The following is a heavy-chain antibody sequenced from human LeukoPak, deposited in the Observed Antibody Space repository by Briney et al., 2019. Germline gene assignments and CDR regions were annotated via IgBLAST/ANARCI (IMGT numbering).Heavy chain of an antibody. CDR3: AGKIRPRYSSGWYEVGDY. CDR2: IYYSGST. CDR1: GGSISSYY. J-gene: IGHJ4*02. V-gene: IGHV4-59*01. Sequence: SETLSLTCTVSGGSISSYYWSWIRQPPGKGLEWIGYIYYSGSTNYNPSLKSRVTISVDTSKNQFSLKLSSVTAADTAVYYCAGKIRPRYSSGWYEVGDYWGQGTLVTVSS. D-gene: IGHD6-19*01.